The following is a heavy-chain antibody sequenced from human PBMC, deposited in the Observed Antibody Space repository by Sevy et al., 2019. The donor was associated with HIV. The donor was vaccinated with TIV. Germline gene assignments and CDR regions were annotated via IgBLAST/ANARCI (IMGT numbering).Heavy chain of an antibody. Sequence: ASVKVSCTLSGSSFSGFYIQWVRQAPGQGLQWVGRINPPSGDTKYAQKFQGRVTVSWDTSIKTAYLELTRLTSDDTAIYYCARQFSGWYNWFDPWGQGTLVSVSS. CDR2: INPPSGDT. CDR1: GSSFSGFY. J-gene: IGHJ5*02. CDR3: ARQFSGWYNWFDP. V-gene: IGHV1-2*06. D-gene: IGHD6-19*01.